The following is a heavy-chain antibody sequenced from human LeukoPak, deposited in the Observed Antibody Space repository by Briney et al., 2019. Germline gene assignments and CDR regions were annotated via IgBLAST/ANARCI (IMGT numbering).Heavy chain of an antibody. CDR1: GFTFSSYA. D-gene: IGHD3-3*01. V-gene: IGHV3-23*01. CDR2: ISGSGGST. J-gene: IGHJ4*02. CDR3: AKDSGGVLRFLEWSDHFDY. Sequence: GGSLRLSCAASGFTFSSYAMSWVRQAPGKGLEWVSAISGSGGSTYYADSVKGRFTISRDNSKNTLYLQMNSLRAEDTAVYYCAKDSGGVLRFLEWSDHFDYWGQGTLVTVSS.